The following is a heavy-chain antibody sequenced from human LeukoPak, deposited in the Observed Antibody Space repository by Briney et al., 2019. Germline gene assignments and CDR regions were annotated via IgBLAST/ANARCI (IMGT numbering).Heavy chain of an antibody. CDR1: GFTFSSYA. CDR3: ASFVVVPAAIGIGYFDY. V-gene: IGHV3-30*04. Sequence: AGGSLRLSCAASGFTFSSYAMHWVRQAPGKGLEWVAAISYDGSNKHYADSVKGRFTISRDNSKNTLYLQMNSLRAEDTAVYYCASFVVVPAAIGIGYFDYWGQGTPVTVSS. CDR2: ISYDGSNK. D-gene: IGHD2-2*01. J-gene: IGHJ4*02.